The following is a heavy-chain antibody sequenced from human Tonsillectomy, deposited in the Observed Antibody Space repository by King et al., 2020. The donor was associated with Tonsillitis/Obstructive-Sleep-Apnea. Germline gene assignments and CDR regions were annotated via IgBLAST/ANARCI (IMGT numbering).Heavy chain of an antibody. V-gene: IGHV1-69*04. D-gene: IGHD2-15*01. J-gene: IGHJ5*01. CDR3: AREGSCRGTWGYTWFDF. Sequence: VQLVQSGAEVKKTGSSVKVSCKASGDTFSSYAISWVRQAPGQGLEWLGRVIPILGIRNSAQKFQGRVTMRADNSTTTAYMELSSLRSEDTAVYYCAREGSCRGTWGYTWFDFWGQGTLVTVSS. CDR2: VIPILGIR. CDR1: GDTFSSYA.